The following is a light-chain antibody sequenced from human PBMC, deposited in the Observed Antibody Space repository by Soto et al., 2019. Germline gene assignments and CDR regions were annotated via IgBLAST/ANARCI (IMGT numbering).Light chain of an antibody. CDR2: GNI. Sequence: QSVLTQPPSVSGAPGQRVTISCTGSSSNIGAGYDVHWYQQRPGTAPKLLIFGNINRPSGVPDRFSGSKSGTSASLAITGLQAEDEGDYYWQSYDSTLSARDVFGTGTKVTVL. J-gene: IGLJ1*01. V-gene: IGLV1-40*01. CDR3: QSYDSTLSARDV. CDR1: SSNIGAGYD.